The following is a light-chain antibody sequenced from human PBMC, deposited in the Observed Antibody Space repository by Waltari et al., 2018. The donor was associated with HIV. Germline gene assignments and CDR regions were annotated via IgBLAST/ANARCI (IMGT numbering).Light chain of an antibody. CDR3: NSRDSSGNRLVV. V-gene: IGLV3-19*01. J-gene: IGLJ2*01. Sequence: SSEVTQDPTVSVALGQTVRSTCQGDSLRNYFPSWYQQKPGQAPVLVIYGENNRPSGIPDRFSGSTSGNTASLIITVAQAEDEAEYYCNSRDSSGNRLVVFGGGTKLTVL. CDR2: GEN. CDR1: SLRNYF.